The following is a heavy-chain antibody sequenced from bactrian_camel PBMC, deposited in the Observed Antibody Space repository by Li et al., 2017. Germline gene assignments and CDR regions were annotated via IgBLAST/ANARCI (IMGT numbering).Heavy chain of an antibody. Sequence: HVQLVESGGGSVQAGGSLTLTCVASGETYSSFCMGWFRQAPGKQREGVASIDSDGSTSDAGSVRGRFTISRDSARNTLYLQMNALITEDTAVYFCRNTADPDLAVQADYRNWGRGTQVTVS. D-gene: IGHD2*01. CDR1: GETYSSFC. V-gene: IGHV3S55*01. J-gene: IGHJ6*01. CDR2: IDSDGST. CDR3: RNTADPDLAVQADYRN.